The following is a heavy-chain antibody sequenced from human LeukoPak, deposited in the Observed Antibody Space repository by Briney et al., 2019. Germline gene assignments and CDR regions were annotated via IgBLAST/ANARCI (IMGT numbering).Heavy chain of an antibody. D-gene: IGHD6-13*01. V-gene: IGHV4-59*01. CDR3: ARGGASSHYFDS. CDR2: IYKIGTT. J-gene: IGHJ4*02. Sequence: SETLSLTCTVSGGSISGYYWSWIRQPPGKGLESIGFIYKIGTTNYRPSLKSRVTISVDTSKNQLSLKLSSVTAADTAIYYCARGGASSHYFDSWGQGTLVTVSS. CDR1: GGSISGYY.